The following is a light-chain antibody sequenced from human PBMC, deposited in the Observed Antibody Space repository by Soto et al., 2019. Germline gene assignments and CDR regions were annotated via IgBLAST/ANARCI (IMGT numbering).Light chain of an antibody. CDR1: QNITNC. CDR2: AAS. CDR3: QQYKSYPLT. J-gene: IGKJ5*01. Sequence: IQITQFPPSLSASVGDRVTITCQASQNITNCLNWYQQKPGKAPKLLIYAASSLQTGVPSRFSGGGSGTDFTLTISSLQPDDFATYFCQQYKSYPLTFGRGTRLEI. V-gene: IGKV1-16*01.